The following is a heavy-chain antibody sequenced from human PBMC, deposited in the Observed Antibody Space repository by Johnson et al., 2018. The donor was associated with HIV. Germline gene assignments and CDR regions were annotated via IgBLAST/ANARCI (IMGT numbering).Heavy chain of an antibody. Sequence: QVQLVESGGGLVQPGGSLRLSCAASGFTFSSYAMHWVRQAPGKGLEWVAVISYDGSNKYYADSVKGRFTISSDNSKNTLYLQMNSLRAEDTAVYYCARDQWLAPSGAFDIWGQGTMVTVSS. J-gene: IGHJ3*02. CDR1: GFTFSSYA. V-gene: IGHV3-30*04. CDR3: ARDQWLAPSGAFDI. CDR2: ISYDGSNK. D-gene: IGHD6-19*01.